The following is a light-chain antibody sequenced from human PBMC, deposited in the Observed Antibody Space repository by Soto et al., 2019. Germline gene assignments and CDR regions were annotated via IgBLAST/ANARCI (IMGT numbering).Light chain of an antibody. Sequence: EIVLTQSPATLSAFPGDRDTLSCRASQALNTRLAWYQHKPGQAPRLLIYLTSNRAAGVPARFSAWGSETDFTLTISEVEPEDFAVYYCHQRQSWPRTFGQGTKVEIK. CDR2: LTS. CDR3: HQRQSWPRT. J-gene: IGKJ1*01. V-gene: IGKV3-11*01. CDR1: QALNTR.